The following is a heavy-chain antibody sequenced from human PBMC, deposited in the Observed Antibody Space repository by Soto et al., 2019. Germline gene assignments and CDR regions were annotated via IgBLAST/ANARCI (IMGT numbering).Heavy chain of an antibody. CDR1: GGSISSYY. Sequence: SETLSLTCTVSGGSISSYYWSWIRQPPGKGLEWIGYIYYSGSTNYNPSLKSRVTISVDTSKNQFSLKLSSVTAADTAVYYCARLNVAYDSSGYYYYFDYWGQGTLFTVSS. CDR2: IYYSGST. V-gene: IGHV4-59*01. CDR3: ARLNVAYDSSGYYYYFDY. J-gene: IGHJ4*02. D-gene: IGHD3-22*01.